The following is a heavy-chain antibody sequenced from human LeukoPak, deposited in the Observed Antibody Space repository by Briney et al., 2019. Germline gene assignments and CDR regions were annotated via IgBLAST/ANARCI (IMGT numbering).Heavy chain of an antibody. Sequence: PGGSLRLSCAASGFTFRKYGMSWVRQAPGKGLEWGSTINENAANTHYADSVKGRFTISRDNSKNTLLLQMNSLRADDTALYYCTKGDGGWYPIDYWGQGTLVIVSS. CDR2: INENAANT. D-gene: IGHD6-19*01. J-gene: IGHJ4*02. V-gene: IGHV3-23*01. CDR1: GFTFRKYG. CDR3: TKGDGGWYPIDY.